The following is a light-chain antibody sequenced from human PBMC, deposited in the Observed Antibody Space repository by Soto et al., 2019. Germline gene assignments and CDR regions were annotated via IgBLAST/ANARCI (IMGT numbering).Light chain of an antibody. CDR2: WAS. Sequence: DIVMTQSPDSLAVSLGERATINCKSSQSVLYSSNNKNYLAWYQQKPGQPPKLLIYWASTRESGVPDRFSGSGSGTDFPRAISSLQAEDVAVYYCQQYYSTPRTFGQGTKVEIK. CDR3: QQYYSTPRT. J-gene: IGKJ1*01. CDR1: QSVLYSSNNKNY. V-gene: IGKV4-1*01.